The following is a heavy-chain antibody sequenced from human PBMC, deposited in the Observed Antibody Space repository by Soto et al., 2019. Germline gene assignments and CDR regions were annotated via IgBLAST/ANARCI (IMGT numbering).Heavy chain of an antibody. CDR1: WGSISSGYH. J-gene: IGHJ4*02. CDR3: GRTDNVGYYPV. CDR2: IFSTGTT. V-gene: IGHV4-38-2*02. Sequence: SETLSLTCTVSWGSISSGYHWPWIRQPPGTRLGWVASIFSTGTTYYNPSLTSRVTISVDTSKHQFSLNLTSVTDTDSAVYYFGRTDNVGYYPVCGQGILVTVSS. D-gene: IGHD3-3*01.